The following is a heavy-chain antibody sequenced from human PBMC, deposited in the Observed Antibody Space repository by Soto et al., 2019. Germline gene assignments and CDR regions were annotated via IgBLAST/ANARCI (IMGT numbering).Heavy chain of an antibody. V-gene: IGHV4-34*01. Sequence: SETLSLTCAVYGGSFSGYYWSWIRQPPGKGLEWIGEINHSGSTNYNPSLKSRVTISVDTSKNQFSLKLSSVTAADTAVYYCARGRDIVVVPAAPYYYYMDVWGKGTTVTVSS. CDR3: ARGRDIVVVPAAPYYYYMDV. D-gene: IGHD2-2*01. CDR1: GGSFSGYY. J-gene: IGHJ6*03. CDR2: INHSGST.